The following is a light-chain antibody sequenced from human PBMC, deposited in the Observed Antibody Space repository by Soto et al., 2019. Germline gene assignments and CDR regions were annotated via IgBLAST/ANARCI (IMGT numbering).Light chain of an antibody. CDR3: ATWDDSLSAL. J-gene: IGLJ2*01. Sequence: QSVLTQPPSASGTPGQRVTISCSGSSSNIGNNYVHWYQQLPGTAPKLLIYNNNQRPSGVPDRFSGSKSGTSASLAISGLRSEDEADYYCATWDDSLSALFGGGTQLTVL. CDR2: NNN. CDR1: SSNIGNNY. V-gene: IGLV1-47*01.